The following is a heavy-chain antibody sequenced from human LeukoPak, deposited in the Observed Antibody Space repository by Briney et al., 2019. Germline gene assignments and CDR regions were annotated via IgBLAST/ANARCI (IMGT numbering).Heavy chain of an antibody. J-gene: IGHJ4*02. CDR2: ISPYNGNT. Sequence: GASVKVSCKAPGGTFSSYAISWVRQAPGQGLEWMGWISPYNGNTNYAQRLQGRVTMTTDTSTNTAYMELRNLRSDDTAVYFCANLDMTATDYWGQGTLIIVSS. V-gene: IGHV1-18*01. CDR3: ANLDMTATDY. CDR1: GGTFSSYA. D-gene: IGHD2-21*02.